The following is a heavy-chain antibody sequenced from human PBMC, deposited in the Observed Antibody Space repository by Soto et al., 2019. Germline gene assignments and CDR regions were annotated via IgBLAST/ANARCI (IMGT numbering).Heavy chain of an antibody. D-gene: IGHD6-6*01. CDR2: IYYSGST. V-gene: IGHV4-39*01. CDR3: ARQVTSSSGYYYGMDV. J-gene: IGHJ6*02. CDR1: GGSISSSSYY. Sequence: PSETVSLTCTVSGGSISSSSYYWVWIRQPPGKGLEWIGSIYYSGSTSYNPSLKSRVTISVDTSKNQFSLKLSSVTAADTAVYYCARQVTSSSGYYYGMDVWGQGTTVTVSS.